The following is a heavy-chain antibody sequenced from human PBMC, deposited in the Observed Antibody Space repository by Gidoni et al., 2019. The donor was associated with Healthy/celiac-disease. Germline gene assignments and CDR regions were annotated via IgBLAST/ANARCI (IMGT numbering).Heavy chain of an antibody. CDR3: TTFGPCYYDSSPFDY. J-gene: IGHJ4*02. CDR1: GFTFSNAW. D-gene: IGHD3-22*01. V-gene: IGHV3-15*01. Sequence: EVQLVESGGGLVKPGGSFRLSCAASGFTFSNAWMSWVRQAPGKGLEWVGRIKSKTDGGTTDYAAPVKGRFTISRDDSKNTLYLQMNSLKTEDTAVYYCTTFGPCYYDSSPFDYWGQGTLVTVSS. CDR2: IKSKTDGGTT.